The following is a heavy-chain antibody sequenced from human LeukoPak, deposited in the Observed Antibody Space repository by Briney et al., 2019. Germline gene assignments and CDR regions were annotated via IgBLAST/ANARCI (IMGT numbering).Heavy chain of an antibody. D-gene: IGHD2-2*02. V-gene: IGHV4-34*01. J-gene: IGHJ4*02. CDR1: GGSFSGYY. Sequence: SETLSLTCAVYGGSFSGYYWSWIRQPPGKGLEWIGEINHSGSTNYNPSLKSRVTISVDTSKNQFSLKQSSVTAAATAVYYCARRRGGYCSSTSCYTRSGKDYWGQGTLVTVSS. CDR3: ARRRGGYCSSTSCYTRSGKDY. CDR2: INHSGST.